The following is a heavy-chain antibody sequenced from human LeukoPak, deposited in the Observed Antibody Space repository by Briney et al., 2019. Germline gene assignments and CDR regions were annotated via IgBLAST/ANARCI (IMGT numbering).Heavy chain of an antibody. V-gene: IGHV4-34*01. Sequence: SETLSLTCTVYGGSFSGYYWSWIRQPPGKGLEWIGEINHSGSTNYNPSLKSRVTLSVDTSKNQFSLKLSSVTAADTAVYYCAKHLSIVSTIFDPWGQGTLVTVSS. J-gene: IGHJ5*02. CDR3: AKHLSIVSTIFDP. CDR1: GGSFSGYY. D-gene: IGHD5/OR15-5a*01. CDR2: INHSGST.